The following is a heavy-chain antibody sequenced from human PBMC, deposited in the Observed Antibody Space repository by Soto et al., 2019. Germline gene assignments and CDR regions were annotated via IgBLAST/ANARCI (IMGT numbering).Heavy chain of an antibody. Sequence: TISVKCTVSGGSTNTYYCIWIRQPPGKGMEWIGYIYYSGSDSGSTNYIPSLKSRVTISVDTSKNQFSLRLTSVTAADTAVKIRPRGSSDLLGHGTLVPVQ. D-gene: IGHD6-6*01. CDR3: PRGSSDLLGHGTLVPVQ. J-gene: IGHJ1*01. V-gene: IGHV4-59*01. CDR2: IYYSGSDSGST. CDR1: GGSTNTYY.